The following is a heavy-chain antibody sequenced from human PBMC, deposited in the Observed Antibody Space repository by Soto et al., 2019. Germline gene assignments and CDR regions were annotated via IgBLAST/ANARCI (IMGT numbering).Heavy chain of an antibody. D-gene: IGHD3-9*01. V-gene: IGHV3-64*01. CDR1: GFTFSSYA. J-gene: IGHJ4*02. Sequence: GGSLRLSCAASGFTFSSYAMHWVRQAPEKKLEYVSAISSKGGITYYATSVKGRFTISRDNSKNTLYLQMGSLRAEYMAVYYCARARYFDWFPFDYWGQGTLVTVSS. CDR3: ARARYFDWFPFDY. CDR2: ISSKGGIT.